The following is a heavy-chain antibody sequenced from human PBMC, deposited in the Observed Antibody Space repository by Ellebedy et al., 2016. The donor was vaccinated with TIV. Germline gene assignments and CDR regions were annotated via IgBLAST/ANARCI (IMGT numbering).Heavy chain of an antibody. V-gene: IGHV4-39*01. J-gene: IGHJ4*02. CDR3: ARLDLRHRVDY. CDR2: IYYSGRT. Sequence: MPSETLSLTCTVSGGSISSSSYYWGCIRQPPGKGLEWIGSIYYSGRTYYNPSLKRRVTISVDTSKNQFSLKLSSVTAADTAVYYCARLDLRHRVDYWGQGTLVTVSS. CDR1: GGSISSSSYY. D-gene: IGHD3-9*01.